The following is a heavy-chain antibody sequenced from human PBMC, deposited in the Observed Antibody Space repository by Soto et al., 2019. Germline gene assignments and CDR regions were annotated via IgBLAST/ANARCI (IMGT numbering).Heavy chain of an antibody. CDR2: IIPMFGRP. Sequence: SVKVSCKASGGIFGSYVFSWVRQAPGQGLEWMGGIIPMFGRPNYAQKFQGRVTITADESTSTAYMELSSLRSEDTAVFYCARDLGSGYDPGDYWGQGTLVTVSS. V-gene: IGHV1-69*13. CDR3: ARDLGSGYDPGDY. D-gene: IGHD5-12*01. CDR1: GGIFGSYV. J-gene: IGHJ4*02.